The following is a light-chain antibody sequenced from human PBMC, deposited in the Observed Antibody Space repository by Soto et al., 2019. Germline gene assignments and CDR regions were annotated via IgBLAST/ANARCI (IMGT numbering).Light chain of an antibody. CDR3: SSYTSAITLV. CDR2: EVV. V-gene: IGLV2-14*03. CDR1: SSDIGDYNF. Sequence: QSALTQPASVSGSPGQSITISCTGTSSDIGDYNFVSWYQQHPGQAPRLLICEVVKRPSGISSRFSGSKSGNTASLTISGLQAEDEADYYCSSYTSAITLVFGGGTKVTVL. J-gene: IGLJ2*01.